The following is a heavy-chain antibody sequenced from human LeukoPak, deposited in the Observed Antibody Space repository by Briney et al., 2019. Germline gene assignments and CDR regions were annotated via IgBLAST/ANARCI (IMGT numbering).Heavy chain of an antibody. CDR1: GYTFTSYG. D-gene: IGHD2-21*02. V-gene: IGHV1-18*01. J-gene: IGHJ4*02. Sequence: ASVKVSCKASGYTFTSYGIGWVRQAPGQGLEWMGWISAYNGNTNYAQKLQGRVTMTTDTSTSTAYMELRSLRSDDTAVYYCARVHGIGGDYYYFDYWGQGTLVTVSS. CDR3: ARVHGIGGDYYYFDY. CDR2: ISAYNGNT.